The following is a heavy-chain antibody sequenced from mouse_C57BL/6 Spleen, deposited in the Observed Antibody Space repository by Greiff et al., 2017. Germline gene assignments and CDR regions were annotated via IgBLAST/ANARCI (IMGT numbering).Heavy chain of an antibody. Sequence: EVKLEESGGGLVKPGGSLKLSCAASGFTFSDYGMHWVRQAPEKGLEWVAYISSGSSTIYYADTVKGRFTISRDNAKNTLFLQMTSLRSEDTAMYYCASTMVRQGDYFDYWGQGTTLTVSS. D-gene: IGHD2-1*01. CDR2: ISSGSSTI. J-gene: IGHJ2*01. V-gene: IGHV5-17*01. CDR3: ASTMVRQGDYFDY. CDR1: GFTFSDYG.